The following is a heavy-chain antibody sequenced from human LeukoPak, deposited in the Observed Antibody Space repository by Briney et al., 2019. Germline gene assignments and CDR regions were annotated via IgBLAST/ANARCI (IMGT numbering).Heavy chain of an antibody. CDR3: ARKDTAIAPGDY. V-gene: IGHV3-21*01. J-gene: IGHJ4*02. D-gene: IGHD5-18*01. CDR1: GFTFTSYS. CDR2: ISSRSSYT. Sequence: GGSLRLSCAASGFTFTSYSMNWVRHAPGKGREWVSSISSRSSYTYYADSVKGRFTISRDNAKNALYLQMNSLRAEDTAVYYCARKDTAIAPGDYWGQGALVTVSS.